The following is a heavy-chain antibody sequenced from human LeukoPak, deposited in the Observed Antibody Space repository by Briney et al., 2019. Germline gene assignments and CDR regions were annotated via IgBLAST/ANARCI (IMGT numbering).Heavy chain of an antibody. Sequence: GGSLRLSCAASGFTFSSYGMHWVRQAPGKGLEWVAVISYDGSNKYYADSVKGRFTISRDNSKNTLYLQMNSLRAEDTAVYYCARDRYSSSWTVDYWGQGTLVTVSS. D-gene: IGHD6-13*01. CDR1: GFTFSSYG. CDR2: ISYDGSNK. J-gene: IGHJ4*02. CDR3: ARDRYSSSWTVDY. V-gene: IGHV3-30*03.